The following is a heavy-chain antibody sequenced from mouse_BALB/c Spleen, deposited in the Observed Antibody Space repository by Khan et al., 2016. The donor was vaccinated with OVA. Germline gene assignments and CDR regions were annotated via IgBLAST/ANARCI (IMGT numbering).Heavy chain of an antibody. CDR3: AREEALYHFDH. D-gene: IGHD3-2*02. V-gene: IGHV1-76*01. J-gene: IGHJ2*01. CDR2: IYPGTDNS. CDR1: GYIFTSYW. Sequence: VKLMESGAELVRPGASVKLSCKTSGYIFTSYWIHWVKQRSGRGLEWIARIYPGTDNSYYNEKFKDKATLTADKSSSTAYMQLSSLKSEDSDVYCCAREEALYHFDHWGQGTTLTVSS.